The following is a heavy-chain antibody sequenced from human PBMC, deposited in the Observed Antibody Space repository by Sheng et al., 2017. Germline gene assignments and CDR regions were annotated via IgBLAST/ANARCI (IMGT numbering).Heavy chain of an antibody. V-gene: IGHV3-9*01. CDR3: AKGEGYYDSGRYYFGALDI. CDR2: ISWNGVSI. Sequence: QLVQSGGGVVQPGTSLRLSCAASGYAFSTHGIHWVRQAPGKGLEWVSGISWNGVSIDYADSVRGRFTISRDNAKNSLYLQMNSLRAEDTALYFCAKGEGYYDSGRYYFGALDIWGQGTLVTVSS. J-gene: IGHJ3*02. CDR1: GYAFSTHG. D-gene: IGHD3-22*01.